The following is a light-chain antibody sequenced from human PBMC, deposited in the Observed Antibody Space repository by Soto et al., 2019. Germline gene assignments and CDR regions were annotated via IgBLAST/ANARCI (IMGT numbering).Light chain of an antibody. CDR2: GAS. J-gene: IGKJ1*01. CDR1: QSVSAN. V-gene: IGKV3-15*01. Sequence: EIVMTQSPATLSVSPGERATLSCRASQSVSANLARYQQKPGQAPRLLIYGASTRATGIPARFSGSGSGTEFTLTISSLQSEDFAVYCCQQYNNWPQTFGQGTKVEIK. CDR3: QQYNNWPQT.